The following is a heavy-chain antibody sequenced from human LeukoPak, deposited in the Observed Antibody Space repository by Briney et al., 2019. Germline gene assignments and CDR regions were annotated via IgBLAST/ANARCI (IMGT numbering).Heavy chain of an antibody. D-gene: IGHD3-10*01. J-gene: IGHJ6*03. CDR3: ARRGYYYGSGSYYTYYYYYYMDV. Sequence: GSLRLSCAASGFTFSRYSMNWVRQPPGKGLEWIGEINHSGSTNYNPSLKSRVSMSVDTSKNQFSLKLSSVTAADTAVYYCARRGYYYGSGSYYTYYYYYYMDVWGKGTTVSVSS. CDR1: GFTFSRYS. V-gene: IGHV4-34*01. CDR2: INHSGST.